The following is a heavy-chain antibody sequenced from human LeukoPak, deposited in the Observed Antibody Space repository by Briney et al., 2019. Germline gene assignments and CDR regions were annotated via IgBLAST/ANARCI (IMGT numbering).Heavy chain of an antibody. J-gene: IGHJ5*02. V-gene: IGHV3-74*01. CDR2: INSDGSST. D-gene: IGHD3/OR15-3a*01. CDR3: ARQEIGLRSFDP. Sequence: GGSLRLSCAASGFTFSSYWMHWVRQAPGKGLVWVSRINSDGSSTSYADSVKGRFTISRDNSKNTLYLQMNSLRAEDTAVYYCARQEIGLRSFDPWGQGTLVTVSS. CDR1: GFTFSSYW.